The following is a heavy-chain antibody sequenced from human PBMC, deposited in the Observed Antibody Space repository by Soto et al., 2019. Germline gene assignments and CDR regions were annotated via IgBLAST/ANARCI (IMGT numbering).Heavy chain of an antibody. D-gene: IGHD3-16*01. J-gene: IGHJ6*02. Sequence: SETLSLTCTVSGGSISSSSYYWGWIRQPPGKGLEWIGSIYYSGSTYYNPSLKSRVTISVDTSKNQFSLKLSSVTAADTAVYYCARQGYCGNSVWYYYYGMDVWGQGTTVTVSS. CDR1: GGSISSSSYY. V-gene: IGHV4-39*01. CDR2: IYYSGST. CDR3: ARQGYCGNSVWYYYYGMDV.